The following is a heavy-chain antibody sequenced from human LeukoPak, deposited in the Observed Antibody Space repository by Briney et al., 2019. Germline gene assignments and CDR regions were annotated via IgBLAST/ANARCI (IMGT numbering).Heavy chain of an antibody. CDR2: VRPEDGET. V-gene: IGHV1-24*01. CDR1: GYALSELS. J-gene: IGHJ4*02. CDR3: ATDRGNIGWYLGFDY. D-gene: IGHD6-19*01. Sequence: ASVKVSCKVSGYALSELSMHWVRQAPGKGLEWMGGVRPEDGETIYAQKFQGRVAVTEDPSTDTAYMELKSLRSEDTAVYYCATDRGNIGWYLGFDYWGQGTVVTVSS.